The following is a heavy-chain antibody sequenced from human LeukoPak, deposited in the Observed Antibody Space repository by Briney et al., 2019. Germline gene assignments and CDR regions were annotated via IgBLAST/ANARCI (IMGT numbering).Heavy chain of an antibody. CDR1: GYTFTSYY. Sequence: ASVKVSCKASGYTFTSYYMHWVRQAPGQGLEWMGIINPSGGSTIYAQKFQGRVTITADESTSTAYMELSSLRSEDTAVYYCARSDIVATSYYYYYMDVWGKGTTVTISS. CDR3: ARSDIVATSYYYYYMDV. D-gene: IGHD5-12*01. J-gene: IGHJ6*03. V-gene: IGHV1-46*01. CDR2: INPSGGST.